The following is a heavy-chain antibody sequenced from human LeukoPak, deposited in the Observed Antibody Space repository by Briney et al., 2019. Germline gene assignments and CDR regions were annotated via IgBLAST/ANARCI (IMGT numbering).Heavy chain of an antibody. J-gene: IGHJ4*02. Sequence: SETLSLTCTVSGGSIRSYYWGWIRQPPGKGLEWIGSIYYSGSTYYNPSLKSRVTISVDTSKNQFSLKLSSVTAADTAVYYCARDESYYHYFDYWGQGTLVTVSS. CDR1: GGSIRSYY. CDR2: IYYSGST. CDR3: ARDESYYHYFDY. D-gene: IGHD1-26*01. V-gene: IGHV4-39*07.